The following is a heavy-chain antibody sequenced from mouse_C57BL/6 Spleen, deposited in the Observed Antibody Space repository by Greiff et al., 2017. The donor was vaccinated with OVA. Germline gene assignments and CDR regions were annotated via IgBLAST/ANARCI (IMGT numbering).Heavy chain of an antibody. Sequence: QVQLKESGAELVKPGASVKISCKASGYAFSSYWMNWVKQRPGKGLEWIGQIYPGDGDTNYNGKFKGKATLTADKSSSTAYMQLSSLTSEDSAVYFCARAYYDYDFDYWGQGTTLTVSS. J-gene: IGHJ2*01. D-gene: IGHD2-4*01. CDR2: IYPGDGDT. CDR3: ARAYYDYDFDY. V-gene: IGHV1-80*01. CDR1: GYAFSSYW.